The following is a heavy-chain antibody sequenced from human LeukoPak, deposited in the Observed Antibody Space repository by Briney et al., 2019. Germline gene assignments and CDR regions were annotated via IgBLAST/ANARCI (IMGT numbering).Heavy chain of an antibody. CDR3: ARPTNSYGSYYYYYYMHV. V-gene: IGHV3-23*01. CDR2: ISGSGGST. CDR1: GFTFSSYG. D-gene: IGHD5-18*01. Sequence: PGGSLRLSCAASGFTFSSYGMSWVRQAPGKGLEWVSAISGSGGSTYYADSVKGRFTISRDNSKNTLYLQMNSLRAEDTAVYYCARPTNSYGSYYYYYYMHVWGKGTTVTVSS. J-gene: IGHJ6*03.